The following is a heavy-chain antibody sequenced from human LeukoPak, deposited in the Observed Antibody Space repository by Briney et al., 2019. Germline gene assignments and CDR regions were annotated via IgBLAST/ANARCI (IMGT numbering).Heavy chain of an antibody. CDR1: GFTFSSYS. J-gene: IGHJ6*03. V-gene: IGHV3-21*04. CDR2: VSTGSNYI. CDR3: ARGGYYYLDV. Sequence: GGSLRLSCTASGFTFSSYSLNWVRQAPGKGLEWVSSVSTGSNYIYYADSVKGRFTISRDNDKNSLYLQMNSLRVEDTAVYYCARGGYYYLDVWGKGTTVTVSS.